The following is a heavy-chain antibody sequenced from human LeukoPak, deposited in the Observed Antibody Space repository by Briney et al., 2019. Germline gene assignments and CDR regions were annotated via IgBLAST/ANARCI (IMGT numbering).Heavy chain of an antibody. CDR2: IRQDGSEK. CDR3: ARGRYTFDR. Sequence: GGSLRLSCAASGFTYTTYWMAWVRQAPGKGLEWVANIRQDGSEKYYVDSVKGRFTISRDNATTSLYLQMNSLRAEDTAVYYCARGRYTFDRWGPGTLVTVSS. J-gene: IGHJ4*02. V-gene: IGHV3-7*04. D-gene: IGHD5-18*01. CDR1: GFTYTTYW.